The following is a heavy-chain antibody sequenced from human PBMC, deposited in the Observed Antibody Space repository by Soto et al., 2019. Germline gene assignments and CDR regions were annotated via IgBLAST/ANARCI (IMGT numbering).Heavy chain of an antibody. D-gene: IGHD3-3*01. CDR3: AIDDGLFGVVIAFDI. CDR1: GFTFSSYE. CDR2: ISSSGSTI. J-gene: IGHJ3*02. Sequence: GGSLRLSCAASGFTFSSYEMNWVRQAPGKGLEWVSYISSSGSTIYYVDSVKGRFTISRDNAKNSLYLQMNSLRAEDSAVFYCAIDDGLFGVVIAFDIWGQGTMVTVSS. V-gene: IGHV3-48*03.